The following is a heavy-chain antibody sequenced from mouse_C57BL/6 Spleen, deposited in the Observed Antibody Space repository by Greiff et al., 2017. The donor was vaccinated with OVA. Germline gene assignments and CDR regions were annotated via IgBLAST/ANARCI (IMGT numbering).Heavy chain of an antibody. Sequence: EVQLQQSGPELVKPGASVKISCKASGYTFTDYYMNWVKQSHGKSLEWIGDINPNNGGTSYNQKFKGKATLTVDKSSSTAYMELRSLTSEDSAVYYCAQNRLVTTRNYYAMDYWGQGTSVTVSS. D-gene: IGHD2-2*01. V-gene: IGHV1-26*01. CDR3: AQNRLVTTRNYYAMDY. CDR1: GYTFTDYY. CDR2: INPNNGGT. J-gene: IGHJ4*01.